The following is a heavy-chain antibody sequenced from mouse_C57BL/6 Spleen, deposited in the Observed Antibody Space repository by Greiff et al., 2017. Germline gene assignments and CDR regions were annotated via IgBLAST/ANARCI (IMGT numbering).Heavy chain of an antibody. Sequence: QVQLQQSGAELVKPGASVKISCKASGYAFSSYWMNWVKQRPGKGLEWIGQIYPGDGDTNYNGKFKGKATLTADKSSSTAYMQLSSLTSEDSAVYFCASPLPYDGYYYYAMDYWGQGTSVTVSS. D-gene: IGHD2-3*01. CDR1: GYAFSSYW. CDR3: ASPLPYDGYYYYAMDY. CDR2: IYPGDGDT. V-gene: IGHV1-80*01. J-gene: IGHJ4*01.